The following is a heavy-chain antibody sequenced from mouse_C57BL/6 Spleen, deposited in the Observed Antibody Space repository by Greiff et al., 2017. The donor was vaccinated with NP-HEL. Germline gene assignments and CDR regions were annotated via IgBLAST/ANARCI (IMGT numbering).Heavy chain of an antibody. D-gene: IGHD2-5*01. CDR3: ARREGAYYSNYVWFAY. CDR2: IYIGNGYT. V-gene: IGHV1-58*01. Sequence: VQLKESGAELVRPGSSVKMSCKPSGYTFTSYGINWVKQRPGQGLEWIGYIYIGNGYTEYNEKFKGKATLTSDTSSSTAYMQLSSLTSEDSAIYFCARREGAYYSNYVWFAYWGQGTLVTVSA. CDR1: GYTFTSYG. J-gene: IGHJ3*01.